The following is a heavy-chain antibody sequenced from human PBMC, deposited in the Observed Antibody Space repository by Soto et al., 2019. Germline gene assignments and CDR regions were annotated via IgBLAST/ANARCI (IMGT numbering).Heavy chain of an antibody. CDR1: GFTFSNAW. CDR2: IKSKTDGGTT. V-gene: IGHV3-15*01. Sequence: GGSLRLSCAASGFTFSNAWMSWVRQAPGKGLEWVGRIKSKTDGGTTDYAAPVKGRFTISRDDSKNTLYLQMNSLKAEDTAVYYCTTGGPYSSSWYGIDYYYGMDVWGQGTTVTVSS. D-gene: IGHD6-13*01. J-gene: IGHJ6*02. CDR3: TTGGPYSSSWYGIDYYYGMDV.